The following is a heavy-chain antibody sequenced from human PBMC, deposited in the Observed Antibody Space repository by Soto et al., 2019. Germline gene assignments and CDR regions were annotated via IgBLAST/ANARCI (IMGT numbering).Heavy chain of an antibody. CDR2: IYSNGHT. D-gene: IGHD4-17*01. J-gene: IGHJ6*02. V-gene: IGHV3-53*05. CDR3: ARESGSPVTYRYSYGMDV. CDR1: GFSVTSNY. Sequence: EVQLVETGGGLIQPGGSLRLSCVASGFSVTSNYMTWVRQAPGKGPEWVSVIYSNGHTYYADSVEGRFTISRDRSSNTLYLLMTSLRREDTAVYYCARESGSPVTYRYSYGMDVWGQGATVTVSS.